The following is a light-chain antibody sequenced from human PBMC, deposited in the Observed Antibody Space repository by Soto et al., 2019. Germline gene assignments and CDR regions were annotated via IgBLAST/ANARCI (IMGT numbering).Light chain of an antibody. CDR3: EAWDESLCGLYV. CDR1: SSNIGSNY. V-gene: IGLV1-47*02. J-gene: IGLJ1*01. CDR2: SNN. Sequence: QSVLTQPSSASGTPGQRVTISCSGSSSNIGSNYVYWYQQLPGTAPKLLIYSNNQRPSGVPDRFSGSKSGTSASLAISGLPSEDEADYYCEAWDESLCGLYVFGTGTKVTVL.